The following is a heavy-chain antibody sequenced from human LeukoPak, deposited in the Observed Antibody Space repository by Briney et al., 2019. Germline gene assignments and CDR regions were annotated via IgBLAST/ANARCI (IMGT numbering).Heavy chain of an antibody. CDR1: GFTFSSYS. J-gene: IGHJ4*02. V-gene: IGHV3-21*01. CDR2: ISSSSSYI. CDR3: ARVTTMIGIDY. D-gene: IGHD3-22*01. Sequence: GGSLRLSCAASGFTFSSYSMNWVRQAPGKGLEWVSSISSSSSYIYYADSVKGRLTISRDNAKNSLYLQMNSLRAEDTAVYYCARVTTMIGIDYWGQGTLVTVSS.